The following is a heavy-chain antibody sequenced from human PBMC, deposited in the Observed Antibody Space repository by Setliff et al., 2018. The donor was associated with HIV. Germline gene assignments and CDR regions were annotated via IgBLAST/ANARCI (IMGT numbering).Heavy chain of an antibody. D-gene: IGHD5-18*01. V-gene: IGHV4-59*01. CDR1: TGSISRYY. J-gene: IGHJ3*02. Sequence: PSETLSLTCTFSTGSISRYYWNWIRQPPGKGLEWIGYIYYSGSTNYNPSLKSRVTISIDTSKNQFSLNLSSVTAADTAVYYCARANSIKGCSYGPDAFDIWGQGTMVTVSS. CDR3: ARANSIKGCSYGPDAFDI. CDR2: IYYSGST.